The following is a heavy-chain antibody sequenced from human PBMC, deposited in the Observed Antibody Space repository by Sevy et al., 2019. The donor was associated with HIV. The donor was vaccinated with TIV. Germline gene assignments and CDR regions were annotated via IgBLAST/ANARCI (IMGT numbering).Heavy chain of an antibody. CDR3: AKDRVTVFGVVVTFDS. CDR2: IYGSAGVT. V-gene: IGHV3-23*01. J-gene: IGHJ4*02. Sequence: GGSLRLSCAASGITFSGYAMNWVRQAPGKGLDWVSTIYGSAGVTYYADSVKGRFIRARDTSRNTLYLQMNSLRVEDSAVYFCAKDRVTVFGVVVTFDSWGQGTLVTVSS. D-gene: IGHD3-3*01. CDR1: GITFSGYA.